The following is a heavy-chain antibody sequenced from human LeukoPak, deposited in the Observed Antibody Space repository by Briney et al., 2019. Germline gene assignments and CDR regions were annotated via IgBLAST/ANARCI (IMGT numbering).Heavy chain of an antibody. CDR2: IYSGGNA. V-gene: IGHV3-66*01. CDR1: GFSVSSNY. Sequence: GGSLRLSCAASGFSVSSNYMNRVRQAPGKGLEWVSVIYSGGNAYYADSVKGRFTISRDNPKNTLYLQMNSLRAEDTAVYYCVREPTAVILWGQGTLVTVSS. J-gene: IGHJ4*02. D-gene: IGHD5-18*01. CDR3: VREPTAVIL.